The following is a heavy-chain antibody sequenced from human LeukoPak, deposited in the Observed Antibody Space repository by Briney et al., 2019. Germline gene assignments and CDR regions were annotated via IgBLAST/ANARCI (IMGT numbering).Heavy chain of an antibody. Sequence: SETLSLTRTVSGGSISSSSYYWGWIRQPPGKGLEWIGSIYYSGSTYYNPSLKSRVTISVDTSKNQFSLKLSSVTAADTAVYYCATRGRWLQYLPEEGYFDLWGRGTLVTVSS. D-gene: IGHD5-24*01. CDR2: IYYSGST. J-gene: IGHJ2*01. CDR3: ATRGRWLQYLPEEGYFDL. V-gene: IGHV4-39*01. CDR1: GGSISSSSYY.